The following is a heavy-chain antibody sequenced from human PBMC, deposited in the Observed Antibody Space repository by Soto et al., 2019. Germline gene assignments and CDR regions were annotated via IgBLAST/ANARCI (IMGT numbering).Heavy chain of an antibody. Sequence: PSETLSLTCTVSGGSISSYYWSWIRQPPGKGLEWIGYIYYSGSTNYNPSLKSRVTISVDTSKNQFSLKLSSVTAADTAVYYCARDAEGVPAAISWFDPWGQGTLVTVSS. CDR3: ARDAEGVPAAISWFDP. J-gene: IGHJ5*02. V-gene: IGHV4-59*01. D-gene: IGHD2-2*01. CDR1: GGSISSYY. CDR2: IYYSGST.